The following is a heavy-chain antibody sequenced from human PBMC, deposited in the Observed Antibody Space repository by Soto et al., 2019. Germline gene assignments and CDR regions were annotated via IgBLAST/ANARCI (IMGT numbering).Heavy chain of an antibody. Sequence: SGPTLVNPTQTLTLTCTFSGFSLSTSGVGVGWIRQPPGKALEWLALIYWDDDKRYSPSLKSRLTITKDTSKNQVVLTMTNIDPVDTATYYFAHSFWGFIAHYSLDPWGQGTLVTVSS. D-gene: IGHD4-4*01. CDR2: IYWDDDK. J-gene: IGHJ5*02. V-gene: IGHV2-5*02. CDR1: GFSLSTSGVG. CDR3: AHSFWGFIAHYSLDP.